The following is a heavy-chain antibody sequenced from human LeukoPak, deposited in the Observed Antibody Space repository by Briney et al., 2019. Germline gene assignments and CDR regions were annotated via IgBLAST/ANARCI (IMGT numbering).Heavy chain of an antibody. CDR1: GYTFTSNY. CDR3: ARVKSCGGDCYYFDF. D-gene: IGHD2-21*02. CDR2: VNPGGGGT. V-gene: IGHV1-46*01. Sequence: PKASVKVSCKASGYTFTSNYIHWVRQAPGQGLESMGIVNPGGGGTSYAPKFQGRLTMTRDTSTTTVYMELNSLRSEDTAMYYCARVKSCGGDCYYFDFWGQRTLVIVSS. J-gene: IGHJ4*02.